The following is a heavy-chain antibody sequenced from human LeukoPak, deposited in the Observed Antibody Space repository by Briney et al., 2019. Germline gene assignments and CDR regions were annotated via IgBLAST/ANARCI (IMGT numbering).Heavy chain of an antibody. V-gene: IGHV3-48*02. Sequence: GGSLRLSCAASGFTFSSYSMNWARQAPGKGLEWVSNIGGSTSTTYYSDSVKGRFTISRDNAKNSLYLQMNSLRDEDTAVYYCARGRGSSNWDFDYWGQGTLVTVSS. CDR1: GFTFSSYS. J-gene: IGHJ4*02. CDR3: ARGRGSSNWDFDY. CDR2: IGGSTSTT. D-gene: IGHD6-13*01.